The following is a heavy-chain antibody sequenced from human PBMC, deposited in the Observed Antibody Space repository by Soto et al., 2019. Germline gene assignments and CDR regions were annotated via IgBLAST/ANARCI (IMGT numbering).Heavy chain of an antibody. V-gene: IGHV3-23*01. CDR3: AHCSGGSCYSDGFDI. CDR2: ISRSSDNI. CDR1: GFTFSSYS. J-gene: IGHJ3*02. D-gene: IGHD2-15*01. Sequence: EVQLLESGGGLVQPGGSLRLSCAASGFTFSSYSMIWVRQATGKGLEWVSAISRSSDNILYADSVKGRFTISRDNSKNTLYLQMNSLRAEDTAVYYCAHCSGGSCYSDGFDIWGQGTMVTVSS.